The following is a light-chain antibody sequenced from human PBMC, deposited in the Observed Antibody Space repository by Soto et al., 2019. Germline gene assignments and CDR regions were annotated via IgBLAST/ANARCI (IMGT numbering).Light chain of an antibody. CDR1: DNIVHW. V-gene: IGKV1-5*03. Sequence: DIPMTQSPSTLSASVGDRVAITCRASDNIVHWVAWYQRKPGKAPKLLIYKAANLADEVPSRFAGSGSGTDFTLTITRLQPEDFATYYCLQHNSYPLTFGGGTRVDIK. CDR3: LQHNSYPLT. CDR2: KAA. J-gene: IGKJ4*01.